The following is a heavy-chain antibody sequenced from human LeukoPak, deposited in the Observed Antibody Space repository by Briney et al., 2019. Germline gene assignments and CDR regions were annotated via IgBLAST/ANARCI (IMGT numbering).Heavy chain of an antibody. Sequence: GESLRLSCAASGFTFRSYWMHWVRQAPGKGLVWVSRINIDGNTSNYADSVKGRFTISRDNAKNAVYLQMNSLRVEDTAVYYCARASALATPPFAYWGQGTLVTVSS. D-gene: IGHD5-12*01. J-gene: IGHJ4*02. CDR2: INIDGNTS. CDR1: GFTFRSYW. CDR3: ARASALATPPFAY. V-gene: IGHV3-74*01.